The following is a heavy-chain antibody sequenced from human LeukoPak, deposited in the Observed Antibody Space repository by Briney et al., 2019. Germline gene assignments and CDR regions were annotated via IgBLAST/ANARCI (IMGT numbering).Heavy chain of an antibody. J-gene: IGHJ4*01. V-gene: IGHV4-34*01. Sequence: SETLSLTCAVYGGSFSGYYWSWIRQPPGKGLEWIGEINHSGSTNYNPSLKSRVTISVDTSKNQFSLKLSSVTAADTAVYYCARLILGGYFDWSSHRIAYFDYWGHGTLVTVSS. CDR3: ARLILGGYFDWSSHRIAYFDY. CDR2: INHSGST. CDR1: GGSFSGYY. D-gene: IGHD3-9*01.